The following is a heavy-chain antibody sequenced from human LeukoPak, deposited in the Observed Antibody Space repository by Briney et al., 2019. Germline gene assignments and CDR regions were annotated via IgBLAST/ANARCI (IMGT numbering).Heavy chain of an antibody. CDR1: GFTFSSYS. Sequence: GGSLRLSCAASGFTFSSYSMNWVRQAPGKGLEWLSSISSSSSYIYYADSVRGRFTISRDNAKNSLYLQMNSLRADDTAVYFCATMPSTELNAYWGQGTLVTVSA. V-gene: IGHV3-21*01. D-gene: IGHD2-2*01. CDR2: ISSSSSYI. J-gene: IGHJ4*02. CDR3: ATMPSTELNAY.